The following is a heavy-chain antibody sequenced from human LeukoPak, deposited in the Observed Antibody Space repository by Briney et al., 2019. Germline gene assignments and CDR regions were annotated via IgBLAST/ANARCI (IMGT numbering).Heavy chain of an antibody. CDR1: GGSISSGSYY. V-gene: IGHV4-61*02. D-gene: IGHD3-10*01. Sequence: PSETLSLTCTVSGGSISSGSYYWSWIRQPAGKGLEWIGRIYTSGSTNHNPSLKSRVTISVDTSKNQFSLKLTSVTAADTAVYYCARFHPFGEIPFDYWGQGTLVTVSS. CDR2: IYTSGST. CDR3: ARFHPFGEIPFDY. J-gene: IGHJ4*02.